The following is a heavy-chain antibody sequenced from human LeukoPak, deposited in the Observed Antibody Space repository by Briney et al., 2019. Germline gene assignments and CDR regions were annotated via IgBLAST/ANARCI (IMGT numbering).Heavy chain of an antibody. V-gene: IGHV4-34*01. D-gene: IGHD6-19*01. CDR1: GGSFSGYY. J-gene: IGHJ6*02. Sequence: PSETLSLTCTVYGGSFSGYYWSWIRQPPGKGLEWIGEINHSGSTNYNPSLKSRVTISVDTSKNQFSLKLSSVTAAETAVYYCARGVRLYSSGWKEDQNYYYYYGMDVWGQGTTVTVSS. CDR3: ARGVRLYSSGWKEDQNYYYYYGMDV. CDR2: INHSGST.